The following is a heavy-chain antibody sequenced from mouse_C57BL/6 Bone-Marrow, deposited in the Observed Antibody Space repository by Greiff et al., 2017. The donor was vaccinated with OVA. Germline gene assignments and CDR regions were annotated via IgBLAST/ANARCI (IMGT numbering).Heavy chain of an antibody. V-gene: IGHV14-4*01. CDR3: TTDFYAMDY. CDR2: IDPENGDT. Sequence: EVKLVESGAELVRPGASVKLSCTASGFNIKDDYMHWVKQRPEQGLEWIGWIDPENGDTEYASKFQGKATITADTSSNTAYLQLSSLTSEDTAVYYCTTDFYAMDYWGQGTSVNVSS. J-gene: IGHJ4*01. CDR1: GFNIKDDY.